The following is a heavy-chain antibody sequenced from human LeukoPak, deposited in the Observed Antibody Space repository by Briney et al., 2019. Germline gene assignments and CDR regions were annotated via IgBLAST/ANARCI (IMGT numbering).Heavy chain of an antibody. CDR1: GGSISSSSYY. D-gene: IGHD3-9*01. Sequence: SETLSLTCTVFGGSISSSSYYWGWIRQPPGKGLEWIGSIYYSGNTYYNPSLKSRVTISVDTSKNQFSLKLSSVTAADTAVYYCARYTYDILTGYYQGYWGQGTLVTVSS. CDR3: ARYTYDILTGYYQGY. CDR2: IYYSGNT. V-gene: IGHV4-39*01. J-gene: IGHJ4*02.